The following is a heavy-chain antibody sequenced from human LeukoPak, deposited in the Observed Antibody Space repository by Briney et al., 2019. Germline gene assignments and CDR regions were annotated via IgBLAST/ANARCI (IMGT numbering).Heavy chain of an antibody. CDR1: GYTFTGYY. CDR2: ISCYNGDT. V-gene: IGHV1-18*04. D-gene: IGHD6-19*01. Sequence: GASVKVSCKASGYTFTGYYMHWVRQAPGQGLEWLAWISCYNGDTNYAQKFQGRVTVSTDTSTSTVFMELRNLNTDDTAVYYCARDPSNTSGRNLFFDYWGQGTLVTVSS. CDR3: ARDPSNTSGRNLFFDY. J-gene: IGHJ4*02.